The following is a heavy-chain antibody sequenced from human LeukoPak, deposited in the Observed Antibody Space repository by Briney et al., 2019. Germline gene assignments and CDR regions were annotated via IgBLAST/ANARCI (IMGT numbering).Heavy chain of an antibody. Sequence: GGSLRLSCAASRFTFSSYAMHWVRQAPGKGLEWVAVISYDGSNKYYADSVKGRFTISRDNSKNTLYLQMNSLRAEDTAVYYCAREAEAFDIWGQGTMVTVSS. V-gene: IGHV3-30-3*01. CDR1: RFTFSSYA. CDR3: AREAEAFDI. CDR2: ISYDGSNK. J-gene: IGHJ3*02.